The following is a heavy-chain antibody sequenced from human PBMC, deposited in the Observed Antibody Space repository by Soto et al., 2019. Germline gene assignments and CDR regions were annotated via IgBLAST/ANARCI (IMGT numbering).Heavy chain of an antibody. CDR2: IYYSGST. D-gene: IGHD6-19*01. J-gene: IGHJ4*02. V-gene: IGHV4-59*01. Sequence: PSETLSLTCTVSGGSMSGFYWSWIRQSPGKGLEWVGYIYYSGSTNYNPSLKSRVTMSIDTSKNQFSLKLTSVTSADTAVYFCARGGWYVDRWGRGTLVTSPQ. CDR1: GGSMSGFY. CDR3: ARGGWYVDR.